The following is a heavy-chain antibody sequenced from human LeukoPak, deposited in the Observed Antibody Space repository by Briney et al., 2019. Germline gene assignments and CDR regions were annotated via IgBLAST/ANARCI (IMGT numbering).Heavy chain of an antibody. V-gene: IGHV3-74*01. CDR1: RFTFSSYI. J-gene: IGHJ5*02. CDR2: IDEDGKTI. D-gene: IGHD3-3*01. Sequence: GGALRLSCGASRFTFSSYIMNWVRQAPGKGLVGVSRIDEDGKTIDYADSVKGRFTISRDNAKDTLNLQMSSLRDEDTAVYYCVSDLCGGDDQWGRGTLVTVSS. CDR3: VSDLCGGDDQ.